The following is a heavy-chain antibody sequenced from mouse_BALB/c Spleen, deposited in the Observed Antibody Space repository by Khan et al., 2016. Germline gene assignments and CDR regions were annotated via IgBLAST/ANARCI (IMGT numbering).Heavy chain of an antibody. V-gene: IGHV6-6*02. CDR1: GFTFSNYW. Sequence: EVQLVESGGGLVQPGGSMKLSCVASGFTFSNYWMNWVRQSPEKGLEWVAEIRLQSNNYATHYAESVKGRFTISRDDSKSSVYLQMHHLRAEDTGIYYCTRDGYFDVWGAGTTVTVSS. CDR3: TRDGYFDV. J-gene: IGHJ1*01. CDR2: IRLQSNNYAT.